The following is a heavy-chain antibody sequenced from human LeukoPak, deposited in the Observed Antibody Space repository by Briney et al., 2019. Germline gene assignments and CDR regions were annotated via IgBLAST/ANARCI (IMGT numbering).Heavy chain of an antibody. J-gene: IGHJ4*02. Sequence: SETLSLTCTVSGGPISTYYWSWIRQPPGKELEWIGYNSYSGSTNYNPSLKSRVTISVDTFKNQFSLKLSSVTAADTAVYYCASQGVIAARPLDYWGQGTLVTVSS. CDR2: NSYSGST. CDR1: GGPISTYY. V-gene: IGHV4-59*01. CDR3: ASQGVIAARPLDY. D-gene: IGHD6-6*01.